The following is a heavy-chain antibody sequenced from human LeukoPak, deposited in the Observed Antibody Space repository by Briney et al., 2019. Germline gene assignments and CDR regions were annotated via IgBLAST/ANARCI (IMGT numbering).Heavy chain of an antibody. Sequence: GGSLRLSCAASGFTFSSYAMSWVRQAPGKGLEWVSAISGSGGSIHYADSVKGRFTISRDNSKNTLYLQMNSLRAEDTAVYYCAKRPSHTTISFFDYWGQGTLVTVSS. CDR2: ISGSGGSI. J-gene: IGHJ4*02. D-gene: IGHD3-3*01. V-gene: IGHV3-23*01. CDR3: AKRPSHTTISFFDY. CDR1: GFTFSSYA.